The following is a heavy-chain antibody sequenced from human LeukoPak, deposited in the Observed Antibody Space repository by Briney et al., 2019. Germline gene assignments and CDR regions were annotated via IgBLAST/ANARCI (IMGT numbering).Heavy chain of an antibody. Sequence: GASVKVSCKASGYTLTSYGISWVRQAPGQGLEWMGWISAYNGNTNYAQKLQGRVTMTTDTSTSTAYMELRSLRSDDTAVYYCARTSGWHYYYYYYMDVWGKGTTVTVSS. CDR1: GYTLTSYG. J-gene: IGHJ6*03. D-gene: IGHD6-19*01. CDR2: ISAYNGNT. V-gene: IGHV1-18*01. CDR3: ARTSGWHYYYYYYMDV.